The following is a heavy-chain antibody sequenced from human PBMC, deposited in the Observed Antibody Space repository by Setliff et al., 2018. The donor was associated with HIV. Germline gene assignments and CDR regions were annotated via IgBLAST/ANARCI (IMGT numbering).Heavy chain of an antibody. V-gene: IGHV4-38-2*01. D-gene: IGHD3-3*01. CDR1: GYSISTAYY. Sequence: SETLSLTCAVSGYSISTAYYWGWIRQPPGKGLEWIGSVYHSGTTYYNPSLKSRVTISVDMSNNQFSLKVTSVTAADTAVYYCTRGRSITIFGVAYFDFWGQGTQVTVPQ. CDR3: TRGRSITIFGVAYFDF. CDR2: VYHSGTT. J-gene: IGHJ4*02.